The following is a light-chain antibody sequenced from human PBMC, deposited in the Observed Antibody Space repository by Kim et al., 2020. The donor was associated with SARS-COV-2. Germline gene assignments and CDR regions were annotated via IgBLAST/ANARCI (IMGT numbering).Light chain of an antibody. CDR1: QRVSSSY. J-gene: IGKJ2*01. V-gene: IGKV3-20*01. CDR2: GAS. CDR3: QQYGSSPPHT. Sequence: EIVLTQSPDTLSLSPGERATLSCRASQRVSSSYLAWYQQKPGQAPRLLIYGASSRATGIPDRFSGSGSGTDFTLTISRLEPEDFAVYYCQQYGSSPPHTFGQGTKLEI.